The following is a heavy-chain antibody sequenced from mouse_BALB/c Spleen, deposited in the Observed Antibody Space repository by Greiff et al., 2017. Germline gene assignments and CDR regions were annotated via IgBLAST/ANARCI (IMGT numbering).Heavy chain of an antibody. CDR3: ARSGPRYYYAMDY. CDR1: GFTFSSFG. CDR2: ISSGSSTI. V-gene: IGHV5-17*02. D-gene: IGHD3-1*01. J-gene: IGHJ4*01. Sequence: EVKLQESGGGLVKPGGSRKLSCAASGFTFSSFGMHWVRQAPEKGLEWVAYISSGSSTIYYADTVKGRFTISRDNPKNTLFLQMTSLRSEDTAMYYCARSGPRYYYAMDYWGQGTSVTVSS.